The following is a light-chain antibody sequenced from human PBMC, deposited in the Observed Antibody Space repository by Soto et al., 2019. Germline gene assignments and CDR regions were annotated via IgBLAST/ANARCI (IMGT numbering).Light chain of an antibody. CDR2: DVS. Sequence: QSVLTQPASVSGSPGQSITISCTGTSSDIGGYKYVSWYQQHPGKAPKLMIYDVSNRPSGVSNRFSGSKSGNTASLTISGLQAEDEADYYCSSYTSSSTLPGVFGTGTKVTVL. CDR3: SSYTSSSTLPGV. CDR1: SSDIGGYKY. V-gene: IGLV2-14*01. J-gene: IGLJ1*01.